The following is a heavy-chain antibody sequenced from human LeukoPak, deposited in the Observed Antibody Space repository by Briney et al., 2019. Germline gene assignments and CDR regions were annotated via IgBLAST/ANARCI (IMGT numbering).Heavy chain of an antibody. CDR1: GDSVSSNIAS. V-gene: IGHV6-1*01. CDR2: TYYRSKWSN. Sequence: SQTLSLTSALSGDSVSSNIASWNWVRQSPSRGLEWLGRTYYRSKWSNDYAVFVKGRITINPDTSKNQFSLQLNSVTPEDTAVYYCARLQRSHIRRPYSSGLGDFDYWGQGTLVTVSS. J-gene: IGHJ4*02. CDR3: ARLQRSHIRRPYSSGLGDFDY. D-gene: IGHD6-19*01.